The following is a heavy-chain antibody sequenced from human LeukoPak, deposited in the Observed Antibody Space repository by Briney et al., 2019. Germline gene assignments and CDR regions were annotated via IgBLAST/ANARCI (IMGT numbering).Heavy chain of an antibody. Sequence: GGSLKLTCTGSGFAFGNYGMTWVRQPPGDGLEWVSAITGGGGTTRYTDSVTGRFTISRDNSANTLFLQMNSLRAEDTAVYYCAKKMLAHMDVWGKGTTVTVSS. V-gene: IGHV3-23*01. J-gene: IGHJ6*03. CDR3: AKKMLAHMDV. D-gene: IGHD3-10*02. CDR1: GFAFGNYG. CDR2: ITGGGGTT.